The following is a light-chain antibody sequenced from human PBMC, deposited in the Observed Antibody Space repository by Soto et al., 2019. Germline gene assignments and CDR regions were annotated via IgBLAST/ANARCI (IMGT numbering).Light chain of an antibody. Sequence: QSALTQPASVSGSPGQSITISCTGTSSDVGAYNYVSWYQQYLGKAPKLMIYDVSNRPSGVSNRFSGSKSANTASLTISWLQAEDEADYYCSSYTGSSTVVFGGGTKLTVL. CDR3: SSYTGSSTVV. V-gene: IGLV2-14*01. CDR2: DVS. CDR1: SSDVGAYNY. J-gene: IGLJ2*01.